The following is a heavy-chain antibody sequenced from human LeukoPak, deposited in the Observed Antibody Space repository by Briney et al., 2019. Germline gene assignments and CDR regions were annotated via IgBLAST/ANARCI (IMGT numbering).Heavy chain of an antibody. CDR1: GFMFSNYG. Sequence: PGRSLRLSCAASGFMFSNYGMHWVRQAPGKGLEWVAVISYDGSNNYYADSVKGRFTISRDNSKNTLYLQMGSLRAEDTAVYYCVKGHYYGTGASYFDYWGQGTLVTVSS. D-gene: IGHD3-10*01. V-gene: IGHV3-30*18. CDR2: ISYDGSNN. J-gene: IGHJ4*02. CDR3: VKGHYYGTGASYFDY.